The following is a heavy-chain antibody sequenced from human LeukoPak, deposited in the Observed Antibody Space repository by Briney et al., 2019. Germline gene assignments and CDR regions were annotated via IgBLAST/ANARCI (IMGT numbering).Heavy chain of an antibody. V-gene: IGHV4-34*01. CDR1: GGSFTGYS. J-gene: IGHJ5*02. D-gene: IGHD3-10*01. Sequence: PSETLSLTCAVSGGSFTGYSWSWIRQPPGKGLEWIGEVYQSGSTNYNPSLTSRITISIDTSKNQFSLTLSSVTAADTAVYDCATPASGSSWLRVWFALWGRGTLVPVSS. CDR3: ATPASGSSWLRVWFAL. CDR2: VYQSGST.